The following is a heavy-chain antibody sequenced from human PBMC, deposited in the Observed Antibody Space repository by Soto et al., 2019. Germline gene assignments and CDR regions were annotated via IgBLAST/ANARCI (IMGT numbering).Heavy chain of an antibody. CDR1: GGSISSGDYY. CDR2: IYYSGST. Sequence: QVQLQESGPGLVKPSQTLSLTCTVSGGSISSGDYYWSWIRQPPGKGLAWIGYIYYSGSTYYSPSLKSRVTISVDTSKTQCSLKLSSVTGADTAVYYCGRGGVVVVGGYSIDVWGQGTTVTVSS. CDR3: GRGGVVVVGGYSIDV. D-gene: IGHD2-2*01. J-gene: IGHJ6*02. V-gene: IGHV4-30-4*01.